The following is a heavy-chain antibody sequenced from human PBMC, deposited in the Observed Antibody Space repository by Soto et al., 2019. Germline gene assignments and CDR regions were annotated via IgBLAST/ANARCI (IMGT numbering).Heavy chain of an antibody. D-gene: IGHD3-9*01. J-gene: IGHJ4*02. Sequence: EVQLLESGGGLVQPGGSLRLSCAASGFTFSSYAMSWVRQAPGKGLEWVSAISGSGGSTYYADSVKGRFTISRDNSKNPLYVQMNSLRAEDTAVYYCAKDVNNDILAGYYYYWGQGTLVTVSS. CDR1: GFTFSSYA. V-gene: IGHV3-23*01. CDR3: AKDVNNDILAGYYYY. CDR2: ISGSGGST.